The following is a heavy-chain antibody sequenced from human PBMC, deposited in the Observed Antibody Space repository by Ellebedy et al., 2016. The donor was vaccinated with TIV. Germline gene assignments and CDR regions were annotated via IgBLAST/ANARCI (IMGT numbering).Heavy chain of an antibody. Sequence: GESLKISCAASGFTFTYFGMHWVRQTPGKGLQWVANIKQDGSEKYYVDSVKGRFTISRDNAKNSLYLQMNSLRAEDTAVYYCARGPQYSSGWYEYYFDYWGQGTLVTVSS. CDR3: ARGPQYSSGWYEYYFDY. D-gene: IGHD6-19*01. J-gene: IGHJ4*02. V-gene: IGHV3-7*01. CDR2: IKQDGSEK. CDR1: GFTFTYFG.